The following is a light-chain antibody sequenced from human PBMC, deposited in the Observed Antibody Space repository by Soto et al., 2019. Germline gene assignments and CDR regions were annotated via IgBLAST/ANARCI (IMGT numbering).Light chain of an antibody. CDR3: QEYNDWRPIT. J-gene: IGKJ4*01. CDR1: QSISTK. Sequence: IVMTQSPATLSVSPGERATLSCSASQSISTKLAWYQQKPGQAPRLLIYGASTRATGIPVRFSGSGSGTEFTLTITSLQFEDFAVYYCQEYNDWRPITFGGGTKADIK. CDR2: GAS. V-gene: IGKV3-15*01.